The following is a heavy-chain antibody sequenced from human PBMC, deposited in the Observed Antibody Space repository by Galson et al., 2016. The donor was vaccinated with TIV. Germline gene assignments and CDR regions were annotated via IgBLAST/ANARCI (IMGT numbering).Heavy chain of an antibody. CDR3: ATYYVGMGGEGY. D-gene: IGHD3-10*02. J-gene: IGHJ4*02. V-gene: IGHV4-39*07. Sequence: SETLSLTCTVSGDSVTNSRSYWVWIRQPPGKGLEWIGNIYYTGSTYYNPSLKSRVSISVDTSQNQFSLRLASVTAADTAVYFCATYYVGMGGEGYWGQGTLVTVSS. CDR2: IYYTGST. CDR1: GDSVTNSRSY.